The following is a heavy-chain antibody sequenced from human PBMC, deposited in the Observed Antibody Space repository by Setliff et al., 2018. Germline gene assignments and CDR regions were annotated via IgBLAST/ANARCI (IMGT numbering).Heavy chain of an antibody. Sequence: GGSLRLSCAASGFTFSSYSMNWVRQAPGKGLEWVSSISSSSSYIYYADSVKGRFTISRDNANNSLYLQMNSLRAEDTAVYYCARYYRPDYYYFDLWGRGTLVTVSS. CDR3: ARYYRPDYYYFDL. J-gene: IGHJ2*01. CDR1: GFTFSSYS. CDR2: ISSSSSYI. D-gene: IGHD4-4*01. V-gene: IGHV3-21*01.